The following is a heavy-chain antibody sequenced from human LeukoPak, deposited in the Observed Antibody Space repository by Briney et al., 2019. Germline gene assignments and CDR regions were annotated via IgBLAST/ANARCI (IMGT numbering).Heavy chain of an antibody. CDR1: GFTFSSYW. J-gene: IGHJ4*02. D-gene: IGHD6-13*01. CDR3: AREWSSSWYRGSPYFDY. Sequence: TGGSLRLSCAASGFTFSSYWMSWVRQAPGKGLEWVANIKQDGSEKYYVDSVKGRFTISRDNAKNSLYLQMNSLRAEDTAVYYCAREWSSSWYRGSPYFDYWGQGTLVTVSS. V-gene: IGHV3-7*01. CDR2: IKQDGSEK.